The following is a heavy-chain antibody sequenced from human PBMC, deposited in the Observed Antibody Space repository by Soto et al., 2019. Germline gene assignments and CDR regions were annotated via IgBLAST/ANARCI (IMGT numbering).Heavy chain of an antibody. CDR1: GYTFTSYG. CDR3: ARGNGKARDYDFWSGYYPYYYYYYGMDV. J-gene: IGHJ6*02. V-gene: IGHV1-8*01. D-gene: IGHD3-3*01. Sequence: ASVKVSCKASGYTFTSYGINWVRQATGQGLEWMGWMNPNSGNTGYAQKFQGRVTMTRNTSISTAYMELSSLRSEDTAVYYCARGNGKARDYDFWSGYYPYYYYYYGMDVWGQGTTVTVSS. CDR2: MNPNSGNT.